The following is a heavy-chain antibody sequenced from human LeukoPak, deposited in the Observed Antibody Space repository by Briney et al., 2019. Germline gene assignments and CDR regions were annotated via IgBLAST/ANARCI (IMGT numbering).Heavy chain of an antibody. V-gene: IGHV3-23*01. D-gene: IGHD3-22*01. J-gene: IGHJ4*02. CDR1: GFTFSSYP. CDR2: ISGSGGNT. Sequence: GGSLRLSCAASGFTFSSYPMSWVRQAPGKGPEWVSAISGSGGNTYYTDSVKGRFTISRDNSKNTLYLQVSSLRAEDTAVYYCAKYHSSGYYYFDYWGQGTLVTVSS. CDR3: AKYHSSGYYYFDY.